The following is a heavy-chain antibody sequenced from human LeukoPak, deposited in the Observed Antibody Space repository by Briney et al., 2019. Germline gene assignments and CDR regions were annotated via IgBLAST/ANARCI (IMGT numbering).Heavy chain of an antibody. CDR2: INHSGST. V-gene: IGHV4-34*01. D-gene: IGHD4-17*01. J-gene: IGHJ4*02. CDR3: ARTAIDYGDYVFDY. CDR1: GGSISSYY. Sequence: SETLSLTCTVSGGSISSYYWSWIRQPPGKGLEWIGEINHSGSTNYNPSLKSRVTISVDTSKNQFSLKLSSVTAADTAVYYCARTAIDYGDYVFDYWGQGTLVTVSS.